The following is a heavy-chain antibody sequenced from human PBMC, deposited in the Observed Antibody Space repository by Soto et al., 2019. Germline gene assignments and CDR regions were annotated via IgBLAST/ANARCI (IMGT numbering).Heavy chain of an antibody. CDR3: ARDCGGDCSYFDH. CDR1: GGSIISNSW. J-gene: IGHJ4*02. Sequence: QAQLQESGPGLVKPSETLSVTCGVSGGSIISNSWWSWVRQPPGKGLEWIGEIYHNGRTDYNPSLKSRVTMSVDTSKNQIFLNLSSVTAADTAVYYCARDCGGDCSYFDHWGQGTLVTVSS. V-gene: IGHV4-4*02. CDR2: IYHNGRT. D-gene: IGHD2-21*02.